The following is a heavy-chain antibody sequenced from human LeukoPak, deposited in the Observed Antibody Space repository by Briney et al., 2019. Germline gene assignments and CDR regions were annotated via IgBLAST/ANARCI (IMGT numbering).Heavy chain of an antibody. CDR3: ARGRGYCSGGSCYLHFDY. Sequence: GGSLRLSCAASGFTFSDYYMNWIRQAPGKGLEWVSYITSSGSTIYYADSVKGRFTISRDNAKNSLYLQMNSLRAEDTAVYYCARGRGYCSGGSCYLHFDYWGQGTLVTVSS. CDR2: ITSSGSTI. V-gene: IGHV3-11*04. CDR1: GFTFSDYY. D-gene: IGHD2-15*01. J-gene: IGHJ4*02.